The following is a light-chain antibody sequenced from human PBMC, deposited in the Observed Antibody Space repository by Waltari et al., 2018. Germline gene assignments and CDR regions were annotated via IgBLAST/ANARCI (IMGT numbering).Light chain of an antibody. J-gene: IGLJ1*01. V-gene: IGLV1-40*01. Sequence: QSVLTQPPSVSGAPGQRVTISCTGSRSNIGSYYPVPWYQPLPGTAPKVLIYANNKRPSGVPDRFSGSKSGASASLAITGLQAEDEADYYCQSFDSSLDGYVFGTGTKVTVL. CDR3: QSFDSSLDGYV. CDR1: RSNIGSYYP. CDR2: ANN.